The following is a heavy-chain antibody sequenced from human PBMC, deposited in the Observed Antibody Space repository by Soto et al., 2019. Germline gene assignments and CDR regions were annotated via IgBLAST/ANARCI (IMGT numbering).Heavy chain of an antibody. Sequence: EVQLVESGGGLVKPGGSLRLSCAASGFTFSNAWMNWVRQAPGKGLEWVGRIKSTTDGGTTDYAAPVKGRFTISRDESKNTLYLQMNSLKTEDTAVYYCTTGGRNEDYWGQGTLVTVSS. D-gene: IGHD1-1*01. V-gene: IGHV3-15*07. CDR3: TTGGRNEDY. CDR2: IKSTTDGGTT. CDR1: GFTFSNAW. J-gene: IGHJ4*02.